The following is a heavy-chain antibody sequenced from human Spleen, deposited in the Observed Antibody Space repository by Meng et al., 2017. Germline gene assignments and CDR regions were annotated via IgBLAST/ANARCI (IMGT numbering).Heavy chain of an antibody. CDR2: IYYSGST. Sequence: QVQLQQWGAGLLKPSETLSLTCVVSGGSFSDYYWSWIRQHPGKGLEWIGYIYYSGSTYYTPSLKSRDTISVDTSKNQFSLKLSSVTAADTAVYYCARGPPAGYWGQGTLVTVSS. V-gene: IGHV4-34*01. CDR3: ARGPPAGY. J-gene: IGHJ4*02. CDR1: GGSFSDYY.